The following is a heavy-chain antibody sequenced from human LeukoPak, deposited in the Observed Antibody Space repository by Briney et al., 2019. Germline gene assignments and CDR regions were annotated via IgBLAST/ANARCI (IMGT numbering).Heavy chain of an antibody. CDR3: ATSTAAAGTD. CDR2: IKLDGSEK. Sequence: GGSLRLSCAASGFTFSNLWMSWVRQAPGKGLKWVANIKLDGSEKYYVDSVKGRFTISRDNAQNSLYLQMNSLRAEDTAIYYCATSTAAAGTDWGQGTLVTVSS. D-gene: IGHD6-13*01. V-gene: IGHV3-7*03. J-gene: IGHJ4*02. CDR1: GFTFSNLW.